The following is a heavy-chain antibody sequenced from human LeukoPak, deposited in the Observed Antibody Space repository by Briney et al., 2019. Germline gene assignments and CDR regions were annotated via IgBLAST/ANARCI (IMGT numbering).Heavy chain of an antibody. D-gene: IGHD3-22*01. V-gene: IGHV3-48*01. J-gene: IGHJ4*02. CDR3: ARGAYYYED. Sequence: GGSLRLSCAASGFTFSSHSMNWVRQAPGKGLEWVSYISSSSSTIYYADSVKGRFTISRDNAKNSLYLQMNSLRAGDTAVYYCARGAYYYEDWGQGTLVTVSS. CDR1: GFTFSSHS. CDR2: ISSSSSTI.